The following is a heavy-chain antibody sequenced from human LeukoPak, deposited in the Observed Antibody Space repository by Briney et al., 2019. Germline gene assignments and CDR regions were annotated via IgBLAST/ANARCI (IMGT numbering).Heavy chain of an antibody. J-gene: IGHJ4*02. CDR1: GFTFSSYS. Sequence: PGGSLRLSCAASGFTFSSYSMNWVRQAPGKGLEWVSSISSSSSYIYYADSVKGRFTISRDNAKNSLYLQMNSLRAEGTAVYYCARDRGGYCSGGSCYKYFDYWGQGTLVTVSS. V-gene: IGHV3-21*01. CDR3: ARDRGGYCSGGSCYKYFDY. D-gene: IGHD2-15*01. CDR2: ISSSSSYI.